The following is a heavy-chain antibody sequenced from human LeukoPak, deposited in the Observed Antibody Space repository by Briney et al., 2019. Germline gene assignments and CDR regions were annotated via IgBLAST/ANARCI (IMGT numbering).Heavy chain of an antibody. CDR2: IIPIFGTA. CDR1: GGTFSSYA. V-gene: IGHV1-69*13. CDR3: ARGGYSGYAHWVASLFDY. D-gene: IGHD5-12*01. J-gene: IGHJ4*02. Sequence: SVKVSCKASGGTFSSYAISWVRQAPGQGLEWMGGIIPIFGTANYAQKFQGRVTITADESTSTAYMELSSLRSEDAAVYYCARGGYSGYAHWVASLFDYWGQGTLVTVSS.